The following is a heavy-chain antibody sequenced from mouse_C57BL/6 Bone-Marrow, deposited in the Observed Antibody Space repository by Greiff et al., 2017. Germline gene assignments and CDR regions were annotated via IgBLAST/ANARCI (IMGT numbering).Heavy chain of an antibody. CDR1: GYTFTDYY. Sequence: EVQLQQSGPELVKPGASVKISCKASGYTFTDYYMNWVKQSHGKSLEWIGDINPNNGGTSYNQKFKGKATLTVDKSSSTAYMELRSLTSEDSAVYYCARSNYGPDYWGQGTTRTVSS. D-gene: IGHD1-1*01. CDR3: ARSNYGPDY. CDR2: INPNNGGT. J-gene: IGHJ2*01. V-gene: IGHV1-26*01.